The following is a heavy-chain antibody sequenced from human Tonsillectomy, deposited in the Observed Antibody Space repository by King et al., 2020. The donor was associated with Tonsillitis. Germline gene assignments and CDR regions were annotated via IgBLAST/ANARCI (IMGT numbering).Heavy chain of an antibody. CDR3: ARDKTYYDILTGYFQYGMDV. V-gene: IGHV1-2*02. J-gene: IGHJ6*02. CDR2: INPNSGGT. Sequence: QLVQSGAEVKKPGASVKVSCKASGYTFTGYYMHWVRQAPGQGLEWMGWINPNSGGTNYAQKFQGRVTMTRDTSISTAYMELSRLRSDETAVYYCARDKTYYDILTGYFQYGMDVWGQGTTVTVSS. D-gene: IGHD3-9*01. CDR1: GYTFTGYY.